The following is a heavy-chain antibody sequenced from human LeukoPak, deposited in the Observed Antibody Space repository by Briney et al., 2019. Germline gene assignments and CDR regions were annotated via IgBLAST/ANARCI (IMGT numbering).Heavy chain of an antibody. CDR2: INWNGGST. CDR1: GFTFDDYG. J-gene: IGHJ4*02. CDR3: ARDQSHSRAAAGYFDY. Sequence: PGGSLRLSCAASGFTFDDYGMSWVRQAPGKGLEWVSGINWNGGSTGYADSVKGRFTISRDNAKNSLYLQMNSLRAEDTALYHCARDQSHSRAAAGYFDYWGQGTLVTVSS. D-gene: IGHD6-13*01. V-gene: IGHV3-20*01.